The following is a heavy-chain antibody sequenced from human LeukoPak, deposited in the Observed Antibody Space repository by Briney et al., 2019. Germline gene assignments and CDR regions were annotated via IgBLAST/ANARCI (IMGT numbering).Heavy chain of an antibody. CDR3: ARDGDSGYDFFDY. Sequence: PGGSLRLSCAASGFTFSSYSMNWVRQAPGKGLAWVSSISSSSSYIYYADSVKGRFTTSRDNAKNSLYLQMNSLRAEDTAVYYCARDGDSGYDFFDYWGQGTLVTVSS. J-gene: IGHJ4*02. D-gene: IGHD5-12*01. V-gene: IGHV3-21*01. CDR1: GFTFSSYS. CDR2: ISSSSSYI.